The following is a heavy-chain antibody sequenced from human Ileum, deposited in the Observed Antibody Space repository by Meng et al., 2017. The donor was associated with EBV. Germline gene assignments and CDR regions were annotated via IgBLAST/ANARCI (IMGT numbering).Heavy chain of an antibody. CDR1: GYTLINHN. D-gene: IGHD3-16*01. CDR2: MNSYTGNA. CDR3: ARGSGAGGRDWFDP. V-gene: IGHV1-8*01. J-gene: IGHJ5*02. Sequence: LVRPGVEVRKPWASVKVSCKASGYTLINHNISWVRQAAGQGLESIGWMNSYTGNAGYAQKFRGRVTMTRDTSINTAYLEVISLTSEDTAVYYCARGSGAGGRDWFDPWGQGTLVTVSS.